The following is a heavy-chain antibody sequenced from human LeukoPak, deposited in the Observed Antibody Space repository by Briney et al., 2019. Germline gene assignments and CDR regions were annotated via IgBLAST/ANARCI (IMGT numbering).Heavy chain of an antibody. CDR3: ARVGYYDFWSGYYTDPHFDY. CDR2: IIPIFGTA. D-gene: IGHD3-3*01. J-gene: IGHJ4*02. CDR1: GGTFSSYA. Sequence: ASVKVSCKASGGTFSSYAISWVRQAPGQGLEWMGGIIPIFGTANYAQKFQGRVTITADESTSTAYMELSSLISEDTAVYYCARVGYYDFWSGYYTDPHFDYWGQGTLVTVSS. V-gene: IGHV1-69*01.